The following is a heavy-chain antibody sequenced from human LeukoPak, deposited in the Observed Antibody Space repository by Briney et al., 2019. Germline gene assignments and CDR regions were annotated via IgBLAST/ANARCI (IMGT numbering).Heavy chain of an antibody. CDR3: ARDTGRITIFGVVIASGAFDI. V-gene: IGHV4-59*01. CDR2: IYYSGST. CDR1: GGSISSYY. D-gene: IGHD3-3*01. J-gene: IGHJ3*02. Sequence: SETLSLTCTVSGGSISSYYWSWLRQPPGKGLEWIGYIYYSGSTNYNPSLKSRVTISVDTSKNQFSLKLSSVTAADAAVYYCARDTGRITIFGVVIASGAFDIWGQGTMVTVSS.